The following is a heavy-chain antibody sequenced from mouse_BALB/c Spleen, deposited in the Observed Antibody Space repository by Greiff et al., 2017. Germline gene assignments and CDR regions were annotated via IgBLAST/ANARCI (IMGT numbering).Heavy chain of an antibody. Sequence: EVKLVESGGGLVQPGGSMKLSCVASGFTFSNYWMNWVRQSPEKGLEWVAEIRLKSNNYATHYAESVKGRFTISRDDSKSSVYLQMNNLRAEDTGIYYCTRITTVVARGFDYWGQGTTLTVSS. J-gene: IGHJ2*01. CDR2: IRLKSNNYAT. V-gene: IGHV6-6*02. CDR3: TRITTVVARGFDY. CDR1: GFTFSNYW. D-gene: IGHD1-1*01.